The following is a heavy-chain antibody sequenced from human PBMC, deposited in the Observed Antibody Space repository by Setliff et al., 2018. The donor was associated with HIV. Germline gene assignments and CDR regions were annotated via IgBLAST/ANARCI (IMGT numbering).Heavy chain of an antibody. CDR3: ARSTVGAGASFP. Sequence: SETLSLTCTVYGGFIKNSNYYWGWIRQPPGKGLEWIGNIHYSGSTYYNPSLKSRVTISADTSKSQFSLKLNSVTAADTAIYYCARSTVGAGASFPWGRGILVTVSS. CDR2: IHYSGST. D-gene: IGHD1-26*01. J-gene: IGHJ5*02. V-gene: IGHV4-39*07. CDR1: GGFIKNSNYY.